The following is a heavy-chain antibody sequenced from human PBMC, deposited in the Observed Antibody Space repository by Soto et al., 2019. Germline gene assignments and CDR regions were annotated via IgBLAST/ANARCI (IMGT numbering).Heavy chain of an antibody. J-gene: IGHJ4*02. Sequence: QVQLVQSGAEVQKPGASVKVSCKTYGYTFTGYYLHWVRQAPVQVLEWMGGINPNSGGTNDAQKFQGWVTMTRETSITTAYIELSRMRSDETAVYYCAREGLGSAVAGDFDYCGQVTLVTVAS. CDR1: GYTFTGYY. D-gene: IGHD6-19*01. CDR2: INPNSGGT. CDR3: AREGLGSAVAGDFDY. V-gene: IGHV1-2*04.